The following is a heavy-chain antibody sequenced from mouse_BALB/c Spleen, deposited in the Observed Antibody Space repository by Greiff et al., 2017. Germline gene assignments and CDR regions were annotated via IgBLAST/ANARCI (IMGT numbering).Heavy chain of an antibody. CDR2: INPSNGRT. J-gene: IGHJ1*01. V-gene: IGHV1S81*02. Sequence: QVQLKQPGAELVKPGASVKLSCKASGYTFTSYWMHWVKQRPGQGLEWIGEINPSNGRTNYNEKFKSKATLTVDKSSSTAYMQLSSLTSEDSAVYYCARGGVYYYGSTSFDVWGAGTTVTVSS. D-gene: IGHD1-1*01. CDR3: ARGGVYYYGSTSFDV. CDR1: GYTFTSYW.